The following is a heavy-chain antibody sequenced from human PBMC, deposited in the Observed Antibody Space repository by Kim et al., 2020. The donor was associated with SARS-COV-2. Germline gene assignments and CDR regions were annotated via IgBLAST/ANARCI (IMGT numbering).Heavy chain of an antibody. CDR2: ISSSGSTI. J-gene: IGHJ2*01. D-gene: IGHD3-3*01. V-gene: IGHV3-11*01. CDR1: GFTFSDYY. Sequence: GGSLRLSCAASGFTFSDYYMSWIRQAPGKGLEWVSYISSSGSTIYYADSVKGRFTISRDNAKNSLYLQMNSLRAEDTAVYYCARESLSDYDFWSGYYGYWYFDLWGRGTLVTVSS. CDR3: ARESLSDYDFWSGYYGYWYFDL.